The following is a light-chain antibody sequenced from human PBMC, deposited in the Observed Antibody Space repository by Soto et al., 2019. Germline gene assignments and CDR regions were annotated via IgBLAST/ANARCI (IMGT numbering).Light chain of an antibody. V-gene: IGKV1-13*02. CDR2: DAS. Sequence: IPLTQSPSSLSASVGDIVTITCRAGQDIGSALAWYQQRPGKAPQLLLYDASNLEAGVPSRFSRSGSGTDFTLTITSLRPEDFATYYEPQFNGCPLTCGGGTKVQSK. CDR3: PQFNGCPLT. CDR1: QDIGSA. J-gene: IGKJ4*01.